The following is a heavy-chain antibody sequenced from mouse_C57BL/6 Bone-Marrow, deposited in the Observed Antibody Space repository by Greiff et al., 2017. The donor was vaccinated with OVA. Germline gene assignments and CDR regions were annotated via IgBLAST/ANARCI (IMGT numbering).Heavy chain of an antibody. J-gene: IGHJ1*03. D-gene: IGHD1-1*01. CDR3: ARAITTVVADWYFDV. CDR1: GYTFTSYW. Sequence: QVQLQQPGAELVMPGASVKLSCKASGYTFTSYWMRWVKQRPGQGLEWIGEIDPSDSYTNYNQKFKGKSTLTVDKSSSTAYMQLSSLTSEDSAVYYCARAITTVVADWYFDVWGTGTTVTVSS. CDR2: IDPSDSYT. V-gene: IGHV1-69*01.